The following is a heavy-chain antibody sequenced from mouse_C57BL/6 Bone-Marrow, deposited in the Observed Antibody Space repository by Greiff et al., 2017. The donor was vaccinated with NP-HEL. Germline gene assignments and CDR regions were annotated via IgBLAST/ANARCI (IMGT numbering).Heavy chain of an antibody. CDR2: IYYSGTI. CDR3: ARDSSGYPYFDY. CDR1: GISITTGNYR. D-gene: IGHD3-2*02. V-gene: IGHV3-5*01. J-gene: IGHJ2*01. Sequence: VQLQQSGPGLVKPSQTVFLTCTVTGISITTGNYRWSWIRQFPGNKLEWIGYIYYSGTITYNPSLTSRTTITRDTPKNQFFLEMNSLTAEDTATYYCARDSSGYPYFDYWGQGTTLTVSS.